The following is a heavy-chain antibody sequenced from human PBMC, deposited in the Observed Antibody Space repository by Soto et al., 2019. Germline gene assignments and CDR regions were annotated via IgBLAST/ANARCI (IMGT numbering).Heavy chain of an antibody. Sequence: QIQLVQSGGEVKKPGASVKVSCKSSGYTFISHSITWVRQAPGQGLEWMGRISAYNGNTNYAQKLQGRVTMTTDTSTSTAYMELRSLRSEDTAVYYCARGAFCGGATGCRDMDVWGQGTTVTVSS. D-gene: IGHD2-21*01. V-gene: IGHV1-18*01. CDR1: GYTFISHS. J-gene: IGHJ6*02. CDR3: ARGAFCGGATGCRDMDV. CDR2: ISAYNGNT.